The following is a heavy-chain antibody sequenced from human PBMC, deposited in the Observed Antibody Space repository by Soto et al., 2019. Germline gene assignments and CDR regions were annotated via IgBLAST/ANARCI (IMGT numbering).Heavy chain of an antibody. CDR2: IWYDGSNK. Sequence: QVQLVESGGGVVQPGRSLRLSCAASGFTFSSYGMHWVRQAPGKGLEWVAVIWYDGSNKYYADSVKDRFTISRDNSKNTLYLQMNSLRAEDTAVYYCARGEVRGVIQGHYYWGQGTLVTVSS. CDR1: GFTFSSYG. V-gene: IGHV3-33*01. CDR3: ARGEVRGVIQGHYY. D-gene: IGHD3-10*01. J-gene: IGHJ4*02.